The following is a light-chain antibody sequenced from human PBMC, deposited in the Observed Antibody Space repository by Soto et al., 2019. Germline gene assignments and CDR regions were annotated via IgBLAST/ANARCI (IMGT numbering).Light chain of an antibody. Sequence: QSVLTQPPSASGSPGQSVTISCTGTSSDVGGYNYVSWYQQYPGKVPKPMVYEVNKRPSGVPDRFSGSKSGNTASLTVSGLQAEDEADYYCTSYAGGNNVFGTGTKVTVL. J-gene: IGLJ1*01. CDR3: TSYAGGNNV. CDR1: SSDVGGYNY. V-gene: IGLV2-8*01. CDR2: EVN.